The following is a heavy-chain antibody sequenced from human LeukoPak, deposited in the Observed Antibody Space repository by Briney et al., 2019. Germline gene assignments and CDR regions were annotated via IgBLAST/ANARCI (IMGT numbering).Heavy chain of an antibody. CDR1: GYTFADYD. Sequence: ASVKVSCKASGYTFADYDIHWVRQATGQGLEWMGWMIPNSGNTAYTQNFQGRVTMTRNISLSTAYMELNSLTSEDTAMYYCARVGSTRRVTLVRGVLDAFAIWGQGTLVTVSS. V-gene: IGHV1-8*01. D-gene: IGHD3-10*01. CDR2: MIPNSGNT. J-gene: IGHJ3*02. CDR3: ARVGSTRRVTLVRGVLDAFAI.